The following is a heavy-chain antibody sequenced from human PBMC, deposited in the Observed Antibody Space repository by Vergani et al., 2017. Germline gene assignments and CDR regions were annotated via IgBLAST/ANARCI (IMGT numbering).Heavy chain of an antibody. CDR2: IKQDGSEK. CDR1: GFTFSSYW. CDR3: ARVDGWDPRGPFEY. Sequence: EVQLVESGGGLVQPGGSLRLSCAASGFTFSSYWMSWVRQAPGKGLEWVANIKQDGSEKYYVDSVKGRFTISRDNAKNSLYLQMNSLRAEDTAVYYCARVDGWDPRGPFEYWGQGTLVTVSS. J-gene: IGHJ4*02. D-gene: IGHD1-26*01. V-gene: IGHV3-7*01.